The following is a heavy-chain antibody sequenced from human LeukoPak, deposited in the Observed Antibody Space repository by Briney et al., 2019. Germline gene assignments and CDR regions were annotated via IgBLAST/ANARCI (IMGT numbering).Heavy chain of an antibody. J-gene: IGHJ5*02. CDR2: ISGSGGST. CDR1: GFTFSSYA. CDR3: EKDQVPPTVTEPWFDP. V-gene: IGHV3-23*01. D-gene: IGHD4-17*01. Sequence: GGCLRLSCAASGFTFSSYAMTWVRQAPGKGLEWVSGISGSGGSTYYADSVKGRFTISRDNSKNTLYLQMNSLRAEDTAVYYCEKDQVPPTVTEPWFDPWGQGTLVTVSS.